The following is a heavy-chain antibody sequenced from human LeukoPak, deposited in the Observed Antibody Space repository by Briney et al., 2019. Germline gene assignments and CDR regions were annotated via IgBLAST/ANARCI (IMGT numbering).Heavy chain of an antibody. J-gene: IGHJ4*02. CDR1: GGSFSGHY. CDR2: INHSGST. V-gene: IGHV4-34*01. Sequence: PSETLSLTCAVYGGSFSGHYWSWIRQPPGKGLEWIGEINHSGSTNYNPSLKSRVTISVDTSKNQFSLKLSSVTAADTAVYYCARDSALRSDSSGYSIDYWGQGTLVTVSS. CDR3: ARDSALRSDSSGYSIDY. D-gene: IGHD3-22*01.